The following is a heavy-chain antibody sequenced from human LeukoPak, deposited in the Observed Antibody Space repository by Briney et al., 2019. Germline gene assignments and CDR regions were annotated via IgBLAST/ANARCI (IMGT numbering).Heavy chain of an antibody. CDR2: ISASGGST. J-gene: IGHJ5*02. Sequence: PGRSLRLSCAASGFTFSSSAMSWVRQAPGKGLEWVSTISASGGSTYYAVSVKGRFTISRDDSENTLYLQMNSLRAEDTAVYYCAKGGGWFDPWGQGTLVTVSS. V-gene: IGHV3-23*01. D-gene: IGHD2-15*01. CDR3: AKGGGWFDP. CDR1: GFTFSSSA.